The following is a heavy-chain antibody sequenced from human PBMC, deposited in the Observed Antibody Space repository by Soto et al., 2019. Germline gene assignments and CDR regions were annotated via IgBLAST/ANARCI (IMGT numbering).Heavy chain of an antibody. CDR2: INHSGST. Sequence: SETLSHTCAGYGGSFRGYYWSGFRQPPGKGLEWIGEINHSGSTNYNPSLKSRVTISVDTSKNQFSLKLSSVTAADTAVYYCARAGYCRGGSYYGWADYYGLDVWGKGTTDTVSS. V-gene: IGHV4-34*01. CDR3: ARAGYCRGGSYYGWADYYGLDV. J-gene: IGHJ6*04. D-gene: IGHD2-15*01. CDR1: GGSFRGYY.